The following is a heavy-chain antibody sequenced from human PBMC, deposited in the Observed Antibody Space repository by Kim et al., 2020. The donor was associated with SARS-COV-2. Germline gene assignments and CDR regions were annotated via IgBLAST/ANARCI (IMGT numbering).Heavy chain of an antibody. V-gene: IGHV4-39*01. CDR2: IYYSGST. CDR1: GGSISSSSYY. Sequence: SETLSLTCTVSGGSISSSSYYWGWIRQPPGKGLEWIGSIYYSGSTYYNPSLKSRVTISVDTSKNQFSLKLSSVTAADTAVYYCARHRVSSGWLFDYWGQGTLVTVSS. J-gene: IGHJ4*02. D-gene: IGHD6-19*01. CDR3: ARHRVSSGWLFDY.